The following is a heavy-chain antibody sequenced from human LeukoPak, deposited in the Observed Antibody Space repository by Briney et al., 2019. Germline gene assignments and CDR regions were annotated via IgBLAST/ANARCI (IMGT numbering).Heavy chain of an antibody. J-gene: IGHJ3*02. D-gene: IGHD5-12*01. V-gene: IGHV1-18*01. Sequence: GASVKVSCKASGYTFTSYGISWVRQAPGQGLEWMGWISAYNGNTNYAQKLKGRVTMTTDTSTSTAYMELRSLRSDDTAVYYCARDRTVATDDAFDIWGQGTMVTVSS. CDR1: GYTFTSYG. CDR3: ARDRTVATDDAFDI. CDR2: ISAYNGNT.